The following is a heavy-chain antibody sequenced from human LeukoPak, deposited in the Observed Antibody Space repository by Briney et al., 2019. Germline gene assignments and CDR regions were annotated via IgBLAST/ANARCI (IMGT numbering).Heavy chain of an antibody. V-gene: IGHV3-7*01. CDR3: ARAPRDYDILTGYYQDY. Sequence: GGSLRLSCAASGFTFSSYWMSWVRQAPGKGLEWVANIKQDGSEKYYVDSVKGRFTISRDNAKNSLYLQMNSLRAEDTAVYYCARAPRDYDILTGYYQDYWGQGTLVTVSS. CDR2: IKQDGSEK. J-gene: IGHJ4*02. D-gene: IGHD3-9*01. CDR1: GFTFSSYW.